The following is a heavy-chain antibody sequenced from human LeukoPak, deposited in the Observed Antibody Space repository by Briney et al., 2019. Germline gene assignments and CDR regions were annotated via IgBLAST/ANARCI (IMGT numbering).Heavy chain of an antibody. Sequence: GGSLRLSCAASGFTFSSYWMSWVRQAPGKGLEWVANIKQDGSEKYYVDSVKGRFTISRDNAKNSLYLQMNSLRAEDTAVYYCAKQAYDSSGYYYVFDYWGQGTLATVSS. CDR1: GFTFSSYW. CDR2: IKQDGSEK. J-gene: IGHJ4*02. V-gene: IGHV3-7*03. D-gene: IGHD3-22*01. CDR3: AKQAYDSSGYYYVFDY.